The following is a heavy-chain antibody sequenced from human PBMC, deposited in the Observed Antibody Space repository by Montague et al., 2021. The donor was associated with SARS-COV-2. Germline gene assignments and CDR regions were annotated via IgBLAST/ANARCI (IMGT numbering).Heavy chain of an antibody. CDR1: GDSITSDVSY. Sequence: TLSLTCTVSGDSITSDVSYWSWIRQPAGKGLEWIGRIYTGGSTNYNPSLKSRVTISVDTSKNQFSLKLSSVTAADTAVYYCARVVGFDFDYWGQGTLVTVSS. D-gene: IGHD2-21*01. J-gene: IGHJ4*02. CDR2: IYTGGST. CDR3: ARVVGFDFDY. V-gene: IGHV4-61*02.